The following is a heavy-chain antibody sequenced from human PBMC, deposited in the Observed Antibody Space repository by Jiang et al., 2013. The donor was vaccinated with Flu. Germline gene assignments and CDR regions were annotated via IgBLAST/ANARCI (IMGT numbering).Heavy chain of an antibody. CDR2: IDPSDXYP. Sequence: GYSFTSYWISWVRQMPGKGLEWMGRIDPSDXYPTTARPSQGHVTISADKSISTAYLQWSSLKASDTAMYYCARRGFTMVREEGHFDYWGQGTLVTVSS. D-gene: IGHD3-10*01. J-gene: IGHJ4*02. CDR3: ARRGFTMVREEGHFDY. V-gene: IGHV5-10-1*01. CDR1: GYSFTSYW.